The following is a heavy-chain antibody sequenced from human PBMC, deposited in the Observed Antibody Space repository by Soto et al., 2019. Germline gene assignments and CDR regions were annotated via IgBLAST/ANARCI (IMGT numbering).Heavy chain of an antibody. Sequence: EAQLVESGGGLVQPGGSLRLSCVASGFTFSTYSMNWVRQAPGKGLEWVSYIGSSGSTIYYADSVKGRFTISRDNAKNSLYLQMNSLRDEDTAVYYCARGRFFDYWGQGTLVTVSS. CDR1: GFTFSTYS. V-gene: IGHV3-48*02. CDR3: ARGRFFDY. CDR2: IGSSGSTI. J-gene: IGHJ4*02.